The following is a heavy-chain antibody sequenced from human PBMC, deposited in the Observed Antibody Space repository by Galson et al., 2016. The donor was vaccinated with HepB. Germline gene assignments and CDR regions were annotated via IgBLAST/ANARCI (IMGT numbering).Heavy chain of an antibody. CDR1: GYSFNDYA. V-gene: IGHV1-3*03. Sequence: SVKVSCKASGYSFNDYAIHWVRQAPGQRLEWLGWINPDDANTKYSQDFQGRIIVTRDTSAAYMELSSLPSEDTAVYYCARGGNAALSSDCHHWGPGTLVSVSS. CDR3: ARGGNAALSSDCHH. D-gene: IGHD6-25*01. J-gene: IGHJ1*01. CDR2: INPDDANT.